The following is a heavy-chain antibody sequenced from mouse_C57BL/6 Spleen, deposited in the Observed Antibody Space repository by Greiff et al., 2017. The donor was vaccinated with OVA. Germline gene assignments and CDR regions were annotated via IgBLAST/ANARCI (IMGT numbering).Heavy chain of an antibody. CDR1: GYTFTDYY. CDR3: ARRGLWFYYAMDY. V-gene: IGHV1-26*01. Sequence: VQLQQSGPELVKPGASVKISCKASGYTFTDYYMNWVKQSHGKSLEWIGDINPNNGGTSYNQKFKGKATLTVDKSSSTAYMELRSLTSEDSAVYYCARRGLWFYYAMDYWGLGTSVTVSS. D-gene: IGHD2-2*01. J-gene: IGHJ4*01. CDR2: INPNNGGT.